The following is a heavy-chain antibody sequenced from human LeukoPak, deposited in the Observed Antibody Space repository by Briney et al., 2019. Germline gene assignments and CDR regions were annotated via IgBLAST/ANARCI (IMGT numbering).Heavy chain of an antibody. CDR2: ISYDGSNK. J-gene: IGHJ4*02. CDR3: AKERTPGGGWSQYYFDY. CDR1: GFTFSSYG. V-gene: IGHV3-30*18. Sequence: GSLRLSCAASGFTFSSYGMHWDRQAPGKGLEWVAVISYDGSNKYYADSVKGRFTISRDNSKNTLYLQMNSLRAEDTAAYYCAKERTPGGGWSQYYFDYWGQGTLVTVSS. D-gene: IGHD6-19*01.